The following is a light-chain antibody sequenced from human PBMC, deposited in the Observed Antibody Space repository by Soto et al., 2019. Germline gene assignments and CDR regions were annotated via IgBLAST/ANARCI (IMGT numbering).Light chain of an antibody. V-gene: IGLV1-47*02. CDR3: QVWDTSREHPV. Sequence: QSVLTQPPSASGTPGQRVTISCSGSSSNIGYNYVYWYQQLPGTAPKLLIYSNNQRPSGVPERFSGSKSGNTATLTISGVEAGNEADYFCQVWDTSREHPVFGTGTKVTVL. CDR2: SNN. J-gene: IGLJ1*01. CDR1: SSNIGYNY.